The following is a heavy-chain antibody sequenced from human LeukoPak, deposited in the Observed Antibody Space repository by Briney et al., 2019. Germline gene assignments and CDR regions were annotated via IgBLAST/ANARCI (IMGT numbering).Heavy chain of an antibody. CDR1: GGSISSYY. CDR2: IYYSGST. V-gene: IGHV4-59*01. Sequence: SETLSLTCTVSGGSISSYYWSWIRQPPGKGLEWIGYIYYSGSTNYNPSLKSRVTISVDTSKNQFSLKLSSVTAADTAVYYCARVDLDVYGSGSYNSIIDYWGQGTLVTVSS. D-gene: IGHD3-10*01. CDR3: ARVDLDVYGSGSYNSIIDY. J-gene: IGHJ4*02.